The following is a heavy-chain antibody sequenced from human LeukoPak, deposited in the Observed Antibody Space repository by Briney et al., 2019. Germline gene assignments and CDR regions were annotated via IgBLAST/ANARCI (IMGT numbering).Heavy chain of an antibody. D-gene: IGHD2-2*01. V-gene: IGHV3-53*01. J-gene: IGHJ6*03. CDR1: GFTVSSNY. CDR3: ARDSTSWSHYYYMDV. CDR2: IYRGGST. Sequence: GGSLRLSCAASGFTVSSNYMSWVRQAPGKGLEWVSVIYRGGSTYYADSVKGRFTISRDNSKNTVYLQMNSLRADDTAVYYCARDSTSWSHYYYMDVWGKGTTVTVSS.